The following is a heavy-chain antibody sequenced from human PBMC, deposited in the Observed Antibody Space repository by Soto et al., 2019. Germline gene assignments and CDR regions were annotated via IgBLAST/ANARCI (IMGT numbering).Heavy chain of an antibody. CDR2: INSDGSST. V-gene: IGHV3-74*01. Sequence: GGSLRLSCAASGFTFDDYGMSWVRQAPGKGLVWVSRINSDGSSTSYADSVKGRFTISRDNAKNTLYLQMNSLRAEDTAVYYCARDDDSSGYYYGGEYFQHWGQGTLVTVSS. CDR3: ARDDDSSGYYYGGEYFQH. CDR1: GFTFDDYG. D-gene: IGHD3-22*01. J-gene: IGHJ1*01.